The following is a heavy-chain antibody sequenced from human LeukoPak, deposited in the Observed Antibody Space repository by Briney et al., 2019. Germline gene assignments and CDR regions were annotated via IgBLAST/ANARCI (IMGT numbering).Heavy chain of an antibody. D-gene: IGHD6-19*01. CDR2: INHSGST. J-gene: IGHJ3*02. CDR3: ARLVHSGWSYAFDI. CDR1: GGSFSGYY. Sequence: PSETLSLTCAVYGGSFSGYYWSWIRQPPGKGLEWIGEINHSGSTNYNPSLKSRVTISVDTSKNQFSLKLSSVTAADTAVYYCARLVHSGWSYAFDIWGQGTMVTVSS. V-gene: IGHV4-34*01.